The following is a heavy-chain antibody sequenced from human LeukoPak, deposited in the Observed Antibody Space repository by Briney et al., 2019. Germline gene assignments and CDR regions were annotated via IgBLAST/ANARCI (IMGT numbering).Heavy chain of an antibody. J-gene: IGHJ4*02. V-gene: IGHV3-23*01. Sequence: GGSLRLSCAASGFTFSSYAMSWVRQAPGKGLEWVSTISGSGGSTYYADSVKGHFTISRDNSKNTLYLQMSSLRAEDTAVYYCAKDANWGFVYWGQGTLVTVSS. CDR3: AKDANWGFVY. D-gene: IGHD7-27*01. CDR2: ISGSGGST. CDR1: GFTFSSYA.